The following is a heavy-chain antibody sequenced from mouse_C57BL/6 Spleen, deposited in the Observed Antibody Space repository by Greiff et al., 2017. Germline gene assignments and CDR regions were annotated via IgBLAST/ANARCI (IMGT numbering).Heavy chain of an antibody. D-gene: IGHD2-4*01. CDR2: IYPGSGST. V-gene: IGHV1-55*01. CDR1: GYTFTSYW. J-gene: IGHJ4*01. CDR3: ARGGYDYDGSMDY. Sequence: VQLQQPGAELVKPGASVKMSCKASGYTFTSYWITWVKQRPGQGLAWIGDIYPGSGSTNYNEKFKSKATLTVDTSSSTAYMQLSSLTSEDSAVYYCARGGYDYDGSMDYWGQGTSVTVAS.